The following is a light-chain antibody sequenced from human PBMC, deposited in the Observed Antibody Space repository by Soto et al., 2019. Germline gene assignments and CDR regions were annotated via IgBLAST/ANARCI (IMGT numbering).Light chain of an antibody. CDR3: QQFKDYLWT. CDR2: DAS. V-gene: IGKV1-5*01. CDR1: QNSERY. Sequence: IQMTQSPSTLSASVGDRVTITCRASQNSERYMAWYQQKPGRAPSLIIFDASTLERGVPSRFSGSGSGTEFTLIISSLQPDDFATYYCQQFKDYLWTFGQGTKVDIK. J-gene: IGKJ1*01.